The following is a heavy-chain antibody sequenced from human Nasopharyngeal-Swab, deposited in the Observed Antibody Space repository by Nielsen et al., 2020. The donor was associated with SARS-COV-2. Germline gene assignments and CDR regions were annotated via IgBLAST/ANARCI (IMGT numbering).Heavy chain of an antibody. CDR2: IYYGGST. V-gene: IGHV4-30-4*01. CDR3: ARWTYYYYNMDV. Sequence: SETLSLTCTVSDGSISSGDYNWSWMRQPPGKGLEWLGYIYYGGSTHYNPSLKSRLTISVDTSNDQFSLKLSSVTAADTAVYYCARWTYYYYNMDVWGKGTTVTVSS. CDR1: DGSISSGDYN. D-gene: IGHD3/OR15-3a*01. J-gene: IGHJ6*03.